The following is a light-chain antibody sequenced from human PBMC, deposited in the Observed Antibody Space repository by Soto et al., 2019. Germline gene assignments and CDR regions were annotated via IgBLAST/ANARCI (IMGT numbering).Light chain of an antibody. CDR3: VSYAGSKNV. CDR2: EVT. CDR1: SSDVGAYNY. V-gene: IGLV2-8*01. J-gene: IGLJ1*01. Sequence: QSALTQPPSASGSPGQSVTISCTGTSSDVGAYNYVSWYQQHPGKAPKLMIYEVTKRPSGVPDRFSASKSGNTASLTVSGXXAEDEADYYCVSYAGSKNVFGTGTKLTVL.